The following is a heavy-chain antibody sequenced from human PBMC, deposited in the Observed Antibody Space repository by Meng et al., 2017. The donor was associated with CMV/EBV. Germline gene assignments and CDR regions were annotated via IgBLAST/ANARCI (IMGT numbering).Heavy chain of an antibody. Sequence: GESLKIYCAASGFTFSDYYMSWIRQAPGKGLEWVSYISSSGSTIYYADSVKGRFTISRDNAKNSLYLQMNSLRAEDTAVYYCASMDSSGYSVDYWGQGTLVTVSS. V-gene: IGHV3-11*04. CDR2: ISSSGSTI. CDR1: GFTFSDYY. CDR3: ASMDSSGYSVDY. J-gene: IGHJ4*02. D-gene: IGHD3-22*01.